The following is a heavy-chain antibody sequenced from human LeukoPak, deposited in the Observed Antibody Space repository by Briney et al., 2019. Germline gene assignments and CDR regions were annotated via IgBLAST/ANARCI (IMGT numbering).Heavy chain of an antibody. CDR3: TGLGSYYDSPY. V-gene: IGHV3-49*03. Sequence: HPGGSLRLSCTGSGFTFGDYAMSWFRQAPGKGLEWVGFIRSKAYGGTTEYAASVKGRFTISRDDSKSIAYLQMNSLKTEDTAVYYCTGLGSYYDSPYWDQGTLVTVSS. J-gene: IGHJ4*02. D-gene: IGHD3-22*01. CDR2: IRSKAYGGTT. CDR1: GFTFGDYA.